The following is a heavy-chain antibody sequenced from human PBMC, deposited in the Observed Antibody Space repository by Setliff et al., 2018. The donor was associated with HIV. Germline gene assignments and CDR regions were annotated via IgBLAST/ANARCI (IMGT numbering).Heavy chain of an antibody. CDR3: AREDGGGTYSSRWYNPGGWFDP. D-gene: IGHD6-13*01. CDR1: AGYTSSGGSY. CDR2: IYYSGST. Sequence: SETLSLTCTVSAGYTSSGGSYWSWIRQHPGKGLEWCGYIYYSGSTSYNPSLKSRVTISVDTSKNQFSLKLSSVTAADTAVYYCAREDGGGTYSSRWYNPGGWFDPWGQGTLVTVSS. J-gene: IGHJ5*02. V-gene: IGHV4-31*03.